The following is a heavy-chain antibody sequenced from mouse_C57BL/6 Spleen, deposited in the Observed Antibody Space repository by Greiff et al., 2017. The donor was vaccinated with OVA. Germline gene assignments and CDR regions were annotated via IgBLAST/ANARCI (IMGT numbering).Heavy chain of an antibody. D-gene: IGHD2-4*01. CDR2: IYPGDGDT. CDR3: ARCDYDCYAMDY. CDR1: GYAFRSYW. V-gene: IGHV1-80*01. Sequence: VQLQQSGAELVKPGASVKISCKASGYAFRSYWMNWVKQRPGKGLEWIGQIYPGDGDTNYNGKFKGKATLTADKSSSTAYMQLSSLTSEDSAVYFCARCDYDCYAMDYWGQGTSVTVSS. J-gene: IGHJ4*01.